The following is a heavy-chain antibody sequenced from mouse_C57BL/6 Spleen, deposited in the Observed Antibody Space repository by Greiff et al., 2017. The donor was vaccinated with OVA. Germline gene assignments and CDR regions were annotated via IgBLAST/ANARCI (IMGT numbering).Heavy chain of an antibody. D-gene: IGHD2-14*01. CDR2: IYPGDGDT. V-gene: IGHV1-82*01. CDR1: GYAFSSSW. Sequence: VQLQQSGPELVKPGASVKISCKASGYAFSSSWMNWVKQRPGKGLEWIGRIYPGDGDTNYNGKFKGKATLTADKSSSTAYMQLSSLTSEDSAVYFCAVRLPFDYWGQGTTLTVSS. CDR3: AVRLPFDY. J-gene: IGHJ2*01.